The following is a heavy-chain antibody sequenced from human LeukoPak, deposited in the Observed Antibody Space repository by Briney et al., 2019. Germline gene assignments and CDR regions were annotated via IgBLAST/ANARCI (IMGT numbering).Heavy chain of an antibody. Sequence: GGSLRLXCAASGFTFSTYAMSWVRQAPGKGLEWVSVISGSGSSTYYADSVKGRFTISRDNSKYTLYLQMNSLRAEDTAVYYCAKEMATIRVFDFWGQGKMVTVSS. J-gene: IGHJ3*01. V-gene: IGHV3-23*01. D-gene: IGHD5-24*01. CDR2: ISGSGSST. CDR1: GFTFSTYA. CDR3: AKEMATIRVFDF.